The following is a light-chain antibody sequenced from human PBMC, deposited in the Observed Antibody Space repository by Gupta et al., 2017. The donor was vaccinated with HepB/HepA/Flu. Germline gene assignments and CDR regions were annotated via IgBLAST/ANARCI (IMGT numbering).Light chain of an antibody. CDR1: QTRLNGSNKKNH. Sequence: DIVMTQSPDSLAVSLGERPTITCRTSQTRLNGSNKKNHLAWFQQKGGQSPKRLIYWASTRESGVPDRFSGSGSETDFTLKISSVQAEDVALYYCKQDKHGPSTFGQGTRLEIK. CDR2: WAS. J-gene: IGKJ5*01. CDR3: KQDKHGPST. V-gene: IGKV4-1*01.